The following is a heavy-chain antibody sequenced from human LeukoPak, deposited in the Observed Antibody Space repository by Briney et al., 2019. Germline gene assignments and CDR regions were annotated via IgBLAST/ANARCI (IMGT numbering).Heavy chain of an antibody. D-gene: IGHD3-10*02. V-gene: IGHV3-11*04. CDR3: AELGITMIGGV. Sequence: GGSLRLSCAASGFSVSDNYMNWVRQAPGKGLEGVSYISSSGSTIYYADSVKGRFTISRDNAKNSLYLQMNSLRAEDTAVYYCAELGITMIGGVWGKGTTVTISS. J-gene: IGHJ6*04. CDR2: ISSSGSTI. CDR1: GFSVSDNY.